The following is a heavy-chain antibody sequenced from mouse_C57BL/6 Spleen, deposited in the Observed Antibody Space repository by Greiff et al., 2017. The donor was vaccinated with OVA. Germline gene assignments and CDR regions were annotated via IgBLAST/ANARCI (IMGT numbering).Heavy chain of an antibody. V-gene: IGHV1-26*01. CDR3: ASPYYSNYRLDY. Sequence: EVQLQQSGPELVKPGASVKISCKASGYTFTDYYMNWVKQSHGKSLEWIGDINPNNGGTSYNQKFKGKATLTVDKSSSTAYMELRSLTSEDSAVYYCASPYYSNYRLDYWGQGTTLTVSS. J-gene: IGHJ2*01. D-gene: IGHD2-5*01. CDR2: INPNNGGT. CDR1: GYTFTDYY.